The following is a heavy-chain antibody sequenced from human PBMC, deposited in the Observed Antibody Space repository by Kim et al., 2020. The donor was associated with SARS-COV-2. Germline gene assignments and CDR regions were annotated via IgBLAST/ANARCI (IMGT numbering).Heavy chain of an antibody. CDR1: GYTFTSYY. V-gene: IGHV1-46*01. CDR2: INPSGGST. J-gene: IGHJ6*02. CDR3: AREEDYGEKYYYGMDV. D-gene: IGHD4-17*01. Sequence: ASVKVSCKASGYTFTSYYMHWVRQAPGQGLEWMGIINPSGGSTSYAQKFQGRVTMTRDTSTSTVYMELSSLRSEDTAVYYCAREEDYGEKYYYGMDVWGQGTTVTVSS.